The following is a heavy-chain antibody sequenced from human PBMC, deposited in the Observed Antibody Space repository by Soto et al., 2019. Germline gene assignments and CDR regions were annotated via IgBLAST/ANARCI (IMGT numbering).Heavy chain of an antibody. D-gene: IGHD6-19*01. V-gene: IGHV3-23*01. J-gene: IGHJ4*02. Sequence: GGSLRLSCTASGFTFSSYAMSWVRQAPGKGLEWVSAISGSGGSTYYADSVKGRFTISRDNSKNTLYLQMNSLRAEDTAVYYCAKDPGIAVAGTAYYFDYWGQGTLVTVSS. CDR3: AKDPGIAVAGTAYYFDY. CDR2: ISGSGGST. CDR1: GFTFSSYA.